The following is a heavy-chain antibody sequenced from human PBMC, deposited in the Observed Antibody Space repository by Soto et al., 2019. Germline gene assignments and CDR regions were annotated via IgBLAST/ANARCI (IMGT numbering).Heavy chain of an antibody. J-gene: IGHJ6*02. Sequence: QVQLVQSGAEVKKPGSSVKVSCKASGGTFSSYAISWVRQAPGQGLEWMGGIIPIFGTANYAQKFQGRVTIIADESTSTAYMELSSLTSEDTAVYYCVSRGVSSSSYHYGMDVWGQGTTVTVSS. CDR3: VSRGVSSSSYHYGMDV. D-gene: IGHD3-10*01. CDR1: GGTFSSYA. CDR2: IIPIFGTA. V-gene: IGHV1-69*12.